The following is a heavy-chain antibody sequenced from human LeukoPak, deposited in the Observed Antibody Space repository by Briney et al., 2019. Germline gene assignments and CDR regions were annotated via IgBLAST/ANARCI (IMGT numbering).Heavy chain of an antibody. CDR3: ARSGAAFYFDY. D-gene: IGHD6-13*01. J-gene: IGHJ4*02. CDR1: GGTFSSYA. Sequence: GASVKVSCKASGGTFSSYAINWVRQAPGQGLGWMGGIIPIFGTANYAQKFQGRVAITADESTSTAYMELSSLRSEDTAVYYCARSGAAFYFDYWGQGTLVTVSS. V-gene: IGHV1-69*13. CDR2: IIPIFGTA.